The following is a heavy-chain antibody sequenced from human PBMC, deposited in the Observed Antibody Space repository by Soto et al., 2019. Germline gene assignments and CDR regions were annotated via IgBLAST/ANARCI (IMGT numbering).Heavy chain of an antibody. CDR1: GFTFSSYG. J-gene: IGHJ4*02. Sequence: GGSLRLSCAASGFTFSSYGMHWVRQAPGKGLEWVAVIWYDGSNKYYADSVKGRFTISRDNSKNTLYLQMNSLRAEDTAVYYCARDHGITIFGVVIGGTPDYWGQGTLVTVSS. CDR3: ARDHGITIFGVVIGGTPDY. CDR2: IWYDGSNK. V-gene: IGHV3-33*01. D-gene: IGHD3-3*01.